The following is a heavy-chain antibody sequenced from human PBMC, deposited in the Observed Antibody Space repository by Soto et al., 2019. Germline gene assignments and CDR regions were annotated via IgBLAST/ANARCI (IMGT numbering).Heavy chain of an antibody. D-gene: IGHD2-2*01. Sequence: QVELVESGGGLVKPGGSLRLSCAASGFTFSDHFMTWIRQSPGKGLEWVSYISMKSSTPNYADSVNGRFTISRDNAKNSLLLQMDNVRVEDTAVYYCARGGRNHPSLNIDYWGQGTLVTVSS. V-gene: IGHV3-11*06. CDR1: GFTFSDHF. J-gene: IGHJ4*02. CDR2: ISMKSSTP. CDR3: ARGGRNHPSLNIDY.